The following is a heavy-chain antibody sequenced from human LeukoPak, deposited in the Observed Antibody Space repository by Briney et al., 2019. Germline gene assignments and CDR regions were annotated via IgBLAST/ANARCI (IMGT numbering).Heavy chain of an antibody. Sequence: GGSLRLSCAASGFTFSDYYMSWVRKAPGKGLEWVSYISSSGSAIHYADSVKGRFTISRDNAKNSLYLQMNSLRAEDTAMYYCARSQRTSGRFRRAYYMDVWGKGTTVTISS. V-gene: IGHV3-11*01. CDR3: ARSQRTSGRFRRAYYMDV. CDR1: GFTFSDYY. D-gene: IGHD6-25*01. CDR2: ISSSGSAI. J-gene: IGHJ6*03.